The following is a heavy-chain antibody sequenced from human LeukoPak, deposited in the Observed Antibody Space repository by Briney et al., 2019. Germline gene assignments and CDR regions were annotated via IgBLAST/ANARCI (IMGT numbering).Heavy chain of an antibody. V-gene: IGHV3-15*01. CDR3: TIDRRPTGYSGYV. D-gene: IGHD5-12*01. CDR2: FKSKTDGGTM. CDR1: GFTFSNAW. Sequence: GGSLRLSRAASGFTFSNAWMSWVRPAPGKGLEWVGRFKSKTDGGTMDYAAPVKGRFTISRDDSKNTLYLQMDSLENEDTAVYYCTIDRRPTGYSGYVWGQGTLVTASS. J-gene: IGHJ1*01.